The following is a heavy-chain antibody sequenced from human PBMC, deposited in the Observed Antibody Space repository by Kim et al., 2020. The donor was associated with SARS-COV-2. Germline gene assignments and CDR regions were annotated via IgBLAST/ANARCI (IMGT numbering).Heavy chain of an antibody. Sequence: SVKVSCKASGDTFHNYAITWVRQAPGQGLEWMVRIIPLLGVVNYAQRVQGRVTITADKSTSTAYMELTNVRSEDTGVFYCVRDRGAGAVKYYGMDVWGQGTTFTVSS. CDR3: VRDRGAGAVKYYGMDV. CDR1: GDTFHNYA. CDR2: IIPLLGVV. V-gene: IGHV1-69*04. J-gene: IGHJ6*02.